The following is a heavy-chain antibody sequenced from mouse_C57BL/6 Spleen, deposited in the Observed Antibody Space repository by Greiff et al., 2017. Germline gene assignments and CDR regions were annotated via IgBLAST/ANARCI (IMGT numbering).Heavy chain of an antibody. J-gene: IGHJ1*03. CDR1: GFTFSDYY. CDR3: ARQGHWYFDV. D-gene: IGHD3-3*01. CDR2: ISNGGGST. V-gene: IGHV5-12*01. Sequence: EVKLVESGGGLVQPGGSLKLSCAASGFTFSDYYMYWVRQTPEKRLEWVAYISNGGGSTYYPDTVKGRFTISRDNAKNTLYLQMSRLKSEDTAMYYCARQGHWYFDVWGTGTTVTVSS.